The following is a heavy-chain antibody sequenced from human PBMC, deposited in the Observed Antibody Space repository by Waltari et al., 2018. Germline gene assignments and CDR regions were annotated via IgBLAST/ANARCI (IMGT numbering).Heavy chain of an antibody. CDR3: AREDSSSSSVAY. CDR2: ISSSSTI. V-gene: IGHV3-48*04. Sequence: EVQLVESGGGLVQPGGSLRLSCAASGFPFSSYSMTWVRQAPGKGLEWVSYISSSSTIYYADSVKGRFTISRDNAKNSLYLQRNSLRAEDTAVYYCAREDSSSSSVAYWGQGTLVTVSS. D-gene: IGHD6-6*01. CDR1: GFPFSSYS. J-gene: IGHJ4*02.